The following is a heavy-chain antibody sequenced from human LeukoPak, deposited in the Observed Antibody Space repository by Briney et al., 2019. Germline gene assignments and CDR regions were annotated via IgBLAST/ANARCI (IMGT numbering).Heavy chain of an antibody. V-gene: IGHV1-8*01. J-gene: IGHJ6*02. CDR1: GYTFTSYD. Sequence: WASVKVSCKASGYTFTSYDINWVRQATGQGLEWMGWMNPNSGNTGYAQKFQGRVTMTRNTSISTAYMELSSLRSEDTAVYYCARASSGWYRWDYYYGMDVWGQGTTVTVSS. D-gene: IGHD6-19*01. CDR3: ARASSGWYRWDYYYGMDV. CDR2: MNPNSGNT.